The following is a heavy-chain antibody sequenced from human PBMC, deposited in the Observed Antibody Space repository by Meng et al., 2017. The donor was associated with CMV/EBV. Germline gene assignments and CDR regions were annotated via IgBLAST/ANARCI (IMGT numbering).Heavy chain of an antibody. D-gene: IGHD3-22*01. Sequence: GGSLRLSCAASGFTFSNAWMSWVRQAPGKGLEWVGRIKSKTDGGTTDYAAPVKGRFTISRDDSKNTLYLQMNSLKTEDTAVYYCTSTIGYYYDSSGYYIDYWGQGTLVTVSS. CDR1: GFTFSNAW. CDR2: IKSKTDGGTT. V-gene: IGHV3-15*01. J-gene: IGHJ4*02. CDR3: TSTIGYYYDSSGYYIDY.